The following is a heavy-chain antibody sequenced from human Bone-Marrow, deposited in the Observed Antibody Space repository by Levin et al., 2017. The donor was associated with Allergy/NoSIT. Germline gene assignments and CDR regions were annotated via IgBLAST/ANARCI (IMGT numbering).Heavy chain of an antibody. CDR2: INGDGSST. D-gene: IGHD4-17*01. Sequence: GESLKISCAASGFTFRNYWMHWVRQAPGKGLVWVSRINGDGSSTTYADSVKGRFTISRDNAKNTLFLQMNSLRAEDTAVYYCASILESVNTESDFWGQGTLVTVSS. CDR3: ASILESVNTESDF. J-gene: IGHJ4*02. CDR1: GFTFRNYW. V-gene: IGHV3-74*01.